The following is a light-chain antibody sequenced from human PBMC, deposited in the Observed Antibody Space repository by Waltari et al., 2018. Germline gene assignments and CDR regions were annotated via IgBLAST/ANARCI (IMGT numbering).Light chain of an antibody. CDR1: YSNVGSDN. CDR2: NNN. J-gene: IGLJ1*01. V-gene: IGLV1-47*01. Sequence: QSVLTQPPSASETPGQRVTISCSGGYSNVGSDNVYWYQHLPGTAPKLLIYNNNLRPSGFPYRFSGSKSGASASLAISGLRSEDEADYYCAAWDSSLSGYVFGTGTKVTVL. CDR3: AAWDSSLSGYV.